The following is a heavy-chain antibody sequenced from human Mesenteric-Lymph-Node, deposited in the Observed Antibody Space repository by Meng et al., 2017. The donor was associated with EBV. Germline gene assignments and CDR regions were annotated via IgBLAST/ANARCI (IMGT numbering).Heavy chain of an antibody. D-gene: IGHD3-22*01. CDR3: ARHSTTNYYDSSGYYDY. J-gene: IGHJ4*02. CDR2: THYGGST. Sequence: QLQWQESGPGLVKPSETPSLTCTVSGGSISSGDYHWGWIRQPPGKGLEWIGSTHYGGSTYYNPSLQSRVSLSIDTSKNQFSLKLSSVSAADTAVYYCARHSTTNYYDSSGYYDYWGQGILVTVSS. V-gene: IGHV4-39*01. CDR1: GGSISSGDYH.